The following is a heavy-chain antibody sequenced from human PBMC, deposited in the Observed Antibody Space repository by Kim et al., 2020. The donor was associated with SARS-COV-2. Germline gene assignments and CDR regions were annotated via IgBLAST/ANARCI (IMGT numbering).Heavy chain of an antibody. Sequence: GGSLRLSCAASGFTFSSYAMSWVRQAPGKGLEWVSAISGSGGSTYYADSVKGRFTISRDNSKNTLYLQMNSLRAEDTAVYYCAKDSGPIVVVPRDAFDIWGQGTMVTVSS. CDR2: ISGSGGST. CDR1: GFTFSSYA. CDR3: AKDSGPIVVVPRDAFDI. V-gene: IGHV3-23*01. J-gene: IGHJ3*02. D-gene: IGHD3-22*01.